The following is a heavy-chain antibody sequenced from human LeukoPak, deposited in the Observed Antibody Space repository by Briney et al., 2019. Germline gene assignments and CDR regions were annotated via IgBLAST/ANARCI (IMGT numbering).Heavy chain of an antibody. V-gene: IGHV4-34*08. CDR3: AQGRAAFY. J-gene: IGHJ4*02. CDR2: INHSGST. D-gene: IGHD6-25*01. CDR1: GFTFSSYS. Sequence: GSLRLSCAASGFTFSSYSMNWIRQAPGKGLEWIGEINHSGSTNYNPSLKSRVTVSVDTSKNQIQFSLKLSSVTAADTAVYYCAQGRAAFYWGQGTLVTVSS.